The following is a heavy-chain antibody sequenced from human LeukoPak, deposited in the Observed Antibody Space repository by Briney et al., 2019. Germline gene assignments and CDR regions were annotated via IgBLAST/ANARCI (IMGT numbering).Heavy chain of an antibody. J-gene: IGHJ4*02. D-gene: IGHD3-3*01. V-gene: IGHV3-23*01. Sequence: PGGSLRLSCAASGFTFSSYAMSWVRLAPGKGLEWVSAISGSGGSTYYADSVKGRFTISRDNSKNTLYLQMNSLRAEDTAVYYCAKGLYYDFWSGYLAYWGQGTLVTVSS. CDR1: GFTFSSYA. CDR3: AKGLYYDFWSGYLAY. CDR2: ISGSGGST.